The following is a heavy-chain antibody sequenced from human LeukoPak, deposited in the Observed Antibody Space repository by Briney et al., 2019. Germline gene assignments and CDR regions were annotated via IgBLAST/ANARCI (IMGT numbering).Heavy chain of an antibody. CDR2: ITGSSSSI. CDR3: ARDPRLVRTYSDYYYMDV. Sequence: GRSLRLSCAASGFTFSSYTMNWVRQAPGEGLEWVSSITGSSSSIYYADSVKGRITISRDNARNSLYLQMNSLRAEDTAVYYCARDPRLVRTYSDYYYMDVWGKGTTVTVSS. D-gene: IGHD4-23*01. V-gene: IGHV3-21*01. J-gene: IGHJ6*03. CDR1: GFTFSSYT.